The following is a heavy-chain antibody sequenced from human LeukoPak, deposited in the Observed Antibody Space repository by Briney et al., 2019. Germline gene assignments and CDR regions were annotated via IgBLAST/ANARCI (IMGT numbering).Heavy chain of an antibody. CDR1: GYSFTNYW. J-gene: IGHJ4*02. CDR2: IYPGDSDT. Sequence: GESLKISCKGSGYSFTNYWIGWVRQMPGKGLEWMGIIYPGDSDTRYSPSFQGQVTISADKSISTAYLQWSSLKASDTAMYYYARGITMATMYFDSWGQGTLVTVSS. CDR3: ARGITMATMYFDS. D-gene: IGHD5-24*01. V-gene: IGHV5-51*01.